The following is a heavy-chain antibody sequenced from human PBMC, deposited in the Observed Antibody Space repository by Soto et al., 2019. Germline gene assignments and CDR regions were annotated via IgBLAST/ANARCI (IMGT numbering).Heavy chain of an antibody. V-gene: IGHV3-7*03. CDR1: GFSMSNHW. Sequence: GSLRLSCAASGFSMSNHWMSWIRQAPGKGPQWVANIKQDGSDKYYVDSVKGRFTISRDNAKNSLYLQMNSLRVEDTAVYYCARVAPPIARNEYWGPGTLVSVSS. D-gene: IGHD6-13*01. CDR2: IKQDGSDK. CDR3: ARVAPPIARNEY. J-gene: IGHJ4*02.